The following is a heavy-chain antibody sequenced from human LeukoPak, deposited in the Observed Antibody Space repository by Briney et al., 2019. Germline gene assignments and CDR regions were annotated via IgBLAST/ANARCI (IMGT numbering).Heavy chain of an antibody. CDR3: PGPSGQ. CDR1: GFTFSSYW. V-gene: IGHV3-7*05. J-gene: IGHJ4*02. Sequence: GGSLRLSCAASGFTFSSYWMKWVRQAPGKGLEWVASIKQDGSEKYYVDSVKGRFTISRDNARNSLFLQMNSLRAEDTAVYYCPGPSGQWGQGTRVTVSS. D-gene: IGHD1-26*01. CDR2: IKQDGSEK.